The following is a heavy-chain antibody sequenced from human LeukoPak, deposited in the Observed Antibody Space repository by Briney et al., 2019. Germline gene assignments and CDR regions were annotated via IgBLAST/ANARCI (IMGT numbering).Heavy chain of an antibody. CDR2: INPNSGGT. J-gene: IGHJ4*02. CDR1: GYTFTGYD. CDR3: ARDDDYGGNQGFEN. Sequence: ASVKVSCKASGYTFTGYDMHWVRQAPGQGLEWIGWINPNSGGTNYAKKFQGRVTMTRDTSISTAYMALSRLRSDDPAVYYCARDDDYGGNQGFENWGQGTLATVSS. V-gene: IGHV1-2*02. D-gene: IGHD4-23*01.